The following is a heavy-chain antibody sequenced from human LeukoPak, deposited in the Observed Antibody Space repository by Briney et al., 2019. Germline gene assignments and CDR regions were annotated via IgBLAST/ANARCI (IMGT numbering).Heavy chain of an antibody. Sequence: GGSLRLSCAASGFTFNNYGVNWVRQAPGKGLEWVSVIGGNGGSPYYADSVKGRFTISRDNSKNTVFLQMNSLRAEDTAVYYCAKEYSGSFSPFPSYFDYWGQGTLVTVSS. J-gene: IGHJ4*02. CDR1: GFTFNNYG. CDR3: AKEYSGSFSPFPSYFDY. D-gene: IGHD1-26*01. CDR2: IGGNGGSP. V-gene: IGHV3-23*01.